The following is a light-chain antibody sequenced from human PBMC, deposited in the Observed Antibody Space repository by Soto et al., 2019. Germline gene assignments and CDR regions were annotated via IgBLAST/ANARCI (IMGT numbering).Light chain of an antibody. CDR2: RAS. CDR1: QSVLYSSDNKHY. J-gene: IGKJ2*01. CDR3: QQYYAPPHT. Sequence: DIVMTQSPDSLAVSLGERATINCKSSQSVLYSSDNKHYLAWYQQRPGQPPNLLIYRASTRESGVPDRFSGSGSGTEFTLTISSLQSEDVAVYYCQQYYAPPHTFGQGTKLEI. V-gene: IGKV4-1*01.